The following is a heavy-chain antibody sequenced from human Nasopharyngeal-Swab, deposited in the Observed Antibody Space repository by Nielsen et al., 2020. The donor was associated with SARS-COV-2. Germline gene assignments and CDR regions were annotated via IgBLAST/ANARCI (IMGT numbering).Heavy chain of an antibody. Sequence: GGSLRLSCAASGFTFDDYAMHWVRQAPGKGLEWVSGISWNSGSIGYADSVKGRFTISRDNAKNPLYLQMNSLRAEDTALYYCAKDTTPLYSSSSVPYYYGMDVWGQGTTVTVSS. CDR3: AKDTTPLYSSSSVPYYYGMDV. CDR1: GFTFDDYA. V-gene: IGHV3-9*01. J-gene: IGHJ6*02. D-gene: IGHD6-6*01. CDR2: ISWNSGSI.